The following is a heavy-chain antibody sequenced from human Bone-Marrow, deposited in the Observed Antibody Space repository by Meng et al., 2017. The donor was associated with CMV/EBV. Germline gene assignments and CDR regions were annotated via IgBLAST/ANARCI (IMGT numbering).Heavy chain of an antibody. CDR2: IKRDGSEK. J-gene: IGHJ4*01. CDR3: ARRSSSFDD. D-gene: IGHD6-6*01. Sequence: GGSLRLSCVASGFTFSSYWMTWVRQAPGKGLEWVANIKRDGSEKYYVGSVRGRFTISRDNAKNSLYLRMNSLRAEDTAVYYCARRSSSFDDWGQGTLVTVSS. V-gene: IGHV3-7*01. CDR1: GFTFSSYW.